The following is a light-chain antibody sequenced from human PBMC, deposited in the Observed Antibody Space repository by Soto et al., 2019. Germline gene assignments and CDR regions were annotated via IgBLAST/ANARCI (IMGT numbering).Light chain of an antibody. CDR3: SSYTSSSTNV. CDR2: EVS. J-gene: IGLJ1*01. V-gene: IGLV2-14*01. CDR1: SSDVGGYKY. Sequence: QSALTQPASVSGSPGQSITISCTGTSSDVGGYKYVSWYQQHPGKAPKLMIYEVSNRPSGVSNRFSGSKSGNTASLTISGLQAEDEADYYCSSYTSSSTNVFGTGTKLTV.